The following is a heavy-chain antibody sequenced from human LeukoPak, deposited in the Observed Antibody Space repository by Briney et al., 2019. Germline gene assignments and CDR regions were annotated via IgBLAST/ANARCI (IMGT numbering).Heavy chain of an antibody. CDR2: INPTGGST. J-gene: IGHJ2*01. V-gene: IGHV1-46*01. Sequence: ASVKVSCKASGYTFTSYYMDWVRQAPGQGLEWMGIINPTGGSTSYAQKFQGRVTMTRDTSTSTVYMELSSLRSEDTAVYYCARGRGRGYSGYDGWYFDLWGRGTLATVSS. D-gene: IGHD5-12*01. CDR3: ARGRGRGYSGYDGWYFDL. CDR1: GYTFTSYY.